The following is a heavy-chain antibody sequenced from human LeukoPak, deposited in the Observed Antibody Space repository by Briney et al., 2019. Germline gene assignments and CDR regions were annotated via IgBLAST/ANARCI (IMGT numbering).Heavy chain of an antibody. CDR2: ISSSSSYI. D-gene: IGHD3-22*01. CDR1: GFTFSSYS. V-gene: IGHV3-21*01. Sequence: AGSLRLSCAASGFTFSSYSMNWVRQAPGKGLEGVSSISSSSSYIYYADSVKGRFTIYRDNAKNSLYLQMNSLRAEDTAVYYCARLLRDSSGYPIPDYWGQGTLVTVSS. CDR3: ARLLRDSSGYPIPDY. J-gene: IGHJ4*02.